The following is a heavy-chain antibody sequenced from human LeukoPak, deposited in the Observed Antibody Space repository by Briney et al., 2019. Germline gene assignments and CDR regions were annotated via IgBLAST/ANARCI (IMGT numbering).Heavy chain of an antibody. CDR2: ISWDGGST. Sequence: GGSLRLSCAASGFTFDDYAMHWVRRAPGKGLEWVSLISWDGGSTYYADSVKGRFTISRDNSKNSLYLQMNSLRAEDTALYYCAKDLHLGDSSGPDYWGQGTLVTVSS. CDR3: AKDLHLGDSSGPDY. CDR1: GFTFDDYA. J-gene: IGHJ4*02. V-gene: IGHV3-43D*03. D-gene: IGHD3-22*01.